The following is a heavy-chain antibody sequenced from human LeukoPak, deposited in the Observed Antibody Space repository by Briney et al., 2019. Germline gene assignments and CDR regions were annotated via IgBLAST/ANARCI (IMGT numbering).Heavy chain of an antibody. CDR2: ISDDGSNT. CDR1: GFTFSSFG. D-gene: IGHD5-18*01. CDR3: AKDADTATIIYWYFDL. V-gene: IGHV3-30*18. J-gene: IGHJ2*01. Sequence: GGSLRLSCTASGFTFSSFGMHWVRQAPGKGLEWVAVISDDGSNTYYADSVKGRFTISRDNSKNTLYLQLNSLRTEDTAVYYCAKDADTATIIYWYFDLWGRGTLVTVSS.